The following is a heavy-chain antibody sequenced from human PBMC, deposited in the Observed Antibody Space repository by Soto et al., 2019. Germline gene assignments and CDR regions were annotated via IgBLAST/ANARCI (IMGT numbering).Heavy chain of an antibody. CDR2: ISGHNGNT. D-gene: IGHD3-10*01. CDR3: ERTHDYLGSGSPASAASEV. V-gene: IGHV1-18*01. Sequence: GASVKVSCKASDYTFLNYGISWVRQAPGQGLEWMGWISGHNGNTNYAQNFQGRVTMTTDTSTYTAYMEVRSLRFDDTAVYYCERTHDYLGSGSPASAASEVWGQGTMVTVSS. J-gene: IGHJ3*01. CDR1: DYTFLNYG.